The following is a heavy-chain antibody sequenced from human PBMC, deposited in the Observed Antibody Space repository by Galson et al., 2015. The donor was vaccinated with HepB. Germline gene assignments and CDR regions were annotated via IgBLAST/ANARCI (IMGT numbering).Heavy chain of an antibody. V-gene: IGHV1-18*01. Sequence: SVKVSCKASGYTFTSYGISWVRQAPGQGLEWMGWISAYNGNTNYAQKLQGRVTMTTDTSTSTAYMELRSLRSDDTAVYYCAITEGGFYDFWSVYYSTDAFDIWGQGTMVTVSS. CDR1: GYTFTSYG. J-gene: IGHJ3*02. CDR3: AITEGGFYDFWSVYYSTDAFDI. CDR2: ISAYNGNT. D-gene: IGHD3-3*01.